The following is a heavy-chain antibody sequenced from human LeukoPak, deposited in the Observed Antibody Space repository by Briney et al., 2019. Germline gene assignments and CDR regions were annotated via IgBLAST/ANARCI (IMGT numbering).Heavy chain of an antibody. Sequence: PSETLSLTCTVSGGSISSYYWSWIRQPPGKGLEWIGYIYYSGSTNYNPSLKSRVTISVDTSKNQFSLKLSSVTAADTAVYYCARDRTFRGRPDPHFDYWGQGTLVIVSS. CDR1: GGSISSYY. J-gene: IGHJ4*02. V-gene: IGHV4-59*01. CDR3: ARDRTFRGRPDPHFDY. CDR2: IYYSGST. D-gene: IGHD1-14*01.